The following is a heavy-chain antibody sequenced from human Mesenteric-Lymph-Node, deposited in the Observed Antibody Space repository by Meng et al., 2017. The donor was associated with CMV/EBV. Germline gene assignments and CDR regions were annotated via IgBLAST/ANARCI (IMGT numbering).Heavy chain of an antibody. V-gene: IGHV4-61*01. CDR3: ARAGATGTYFFLGLVV. CDR2: IYYNGDT. J-gene: IGHJ4*02. Sequence: PETLSLTCTVSGGSVRSGSFYWSWIRQPPGRGLEWIGYIYYNGDTKYNPSLKSRVTMSLDTSKNQFSLNLTSVTAADTAVYYCARAGATGTYFFLGLVVWGQGAQVTVAS. D-gene: IGHD4-17*01. CDR1: GGSVRSGSFY.